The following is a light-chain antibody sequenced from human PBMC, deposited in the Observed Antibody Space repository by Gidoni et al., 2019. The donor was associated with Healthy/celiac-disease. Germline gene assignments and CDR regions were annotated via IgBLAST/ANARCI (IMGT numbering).Light chain of an antibody. V-gene: IGKV1-9*01. CDR2: AAS. Sequence: DIPLTQSPSFLSASVGYRVTITCRASQGISSYLAWYQQKPGKAPKLLIYAASTLQSGVPSRFSGSGSGTEFTLTISSLQPEYFATYYCQQLNSYPAFGQGTRLEIK. CDR1: QGISSY. J-gene: IGKJ5*01. CDR3: QQLNSYPA.